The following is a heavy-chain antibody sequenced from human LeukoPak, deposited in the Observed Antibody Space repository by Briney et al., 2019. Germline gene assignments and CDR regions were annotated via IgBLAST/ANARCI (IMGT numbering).Heavy chain of an antibody. CDR2: IYYSGST. V-gene: IGHV4-61*01. J-gene: IGHJ6*03. CDR1: SGSVNSGYYY. Sequence: SETLSLTCTVSSGSVNSGYYYWNWIRQPPGKGLEWIGYIYYSGSTKYNPSLKSRVTISVDTSENQFSLKLTSVTAADTAVYYCARGAYCSGGTCYHNPYYYYHMDVWGTGTTVTVSS. CDR3: ARGAYCSGGTCYHNPYYYYHMDV. D-gene: IGHD2-15*01.